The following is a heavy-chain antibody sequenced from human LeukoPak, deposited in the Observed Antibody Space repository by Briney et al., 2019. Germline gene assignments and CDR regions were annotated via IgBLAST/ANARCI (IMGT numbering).Heavy chain of an antibody. CDR1: GGSISSYY. Sequence: PSETLSLTCTVSGGSISSYYWSWIRQPAGKGLEWIGRIYTSGSTNYNPSLKSRVTMSVDTYKNQFSLKLSSVTAADTAVYYCAREGYYDSSGYYYVWWFDPWGQGTLVTVSS. J-gene: IGHJ5*02. V-gene: IGHV4-4*07. CDR3: AREGYYDSSGYYYVWWFDP. D-gene: IGHD3-22*01. CDR2: IYTSGST.